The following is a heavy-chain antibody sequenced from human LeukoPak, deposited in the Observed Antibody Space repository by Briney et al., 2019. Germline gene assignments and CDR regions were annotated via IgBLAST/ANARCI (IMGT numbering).Heavy chain of an antibody. J-gene: IGHJ4*02. Sequence: GGSLRLSCAASGFTFSSYAMHWVRQAPGKGLEWVAVISYDGSNKYYADSVKGRFTISRENSKNTLYLQMNSLRAEDTAVYYCAAGIAANHDYWGQGILATVSS. CDR3: AAGIAANHDY. CDR1: GFTFSSYA. V-gene: IGHV3-30-3*01. D-gene: IGHD6-13*01. CDR2: ISYDGSNK.